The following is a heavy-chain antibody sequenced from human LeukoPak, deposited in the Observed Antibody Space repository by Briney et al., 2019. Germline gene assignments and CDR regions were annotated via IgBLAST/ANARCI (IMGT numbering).Heavy chain of an antibody. Sequence: GGSLRLSCAASGFTFSSYGMHWVRQAPGKGLEWVAVISYDGSNKYYADSVKGRFTISRDNSKNTLYLQMNSLRAEDTAVYYCATRIAVASRRARGQGTLVTVSS. V-gene: IGHV3-30*03. CDR2: ISYDGSNK. CDR3: ATRIAVASRRA. J-gene: IGHJ4*02. D-gene: IGHD6-19*01. CDR1: GFTFSSYG.